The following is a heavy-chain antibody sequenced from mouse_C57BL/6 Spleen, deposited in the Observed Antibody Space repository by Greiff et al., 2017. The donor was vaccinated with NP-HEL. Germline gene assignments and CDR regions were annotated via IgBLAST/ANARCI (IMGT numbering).Heavy chain of an antibody. CDR1: GYTFTSYW. V-gene: IGHV1-55*01. D-gene: IGHD2-4*01. J-gene: IGHJ3*01. Sequence: VQLQQPGAELVKPGASVKMSCKASGYTFTSYWITWVKQRPGQGLEWIGDIYPGSGSTNYNEKFKSKATLTVDTSSSTAYMQLSSLTSEDSAVYYCARWGDDYDGGFAYWGQGTLVTVSA. CDR3: ARWGDDYDGGFAY. CDR2: IYPGSGST.